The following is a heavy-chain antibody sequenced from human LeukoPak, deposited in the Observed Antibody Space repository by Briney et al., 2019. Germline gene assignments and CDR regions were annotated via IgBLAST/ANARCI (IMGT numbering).Heavy chain of an antibody. D-gene: IGHD1-1*01. CDR2: IYPGDSDT. J-gene: IGHJ5*02. CDR3: ARAQLFPRYSWFDP. V-gene: IGHV5-51*01. Sequence: GESLRISCKGSGYSFTSYWIGWVRQMPGKGLEWMGIIYPGDSDTRYSPSFQGQVTISADKSMNTAYLQWSSLQASDSAMYFCARAQLFPRYSWFDPWGQGTLVTVSS. CDR1: GYSFTSYW.